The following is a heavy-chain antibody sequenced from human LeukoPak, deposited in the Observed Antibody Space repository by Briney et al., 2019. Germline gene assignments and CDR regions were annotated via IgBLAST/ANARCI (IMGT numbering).Heavy chain of an antibody. CDR3: ARESGYSGYGRAFDI. V-gene: IGHV3-21*01. CDR1: GFTFSSYG. D-gene: IGHD5-12*01. Sequence: PGRSLRLSCAASGFTFSSYGMHWVRQAPGKGLEWVSSISSSSSYIYYADSVKGRFTISRDNAKNSLYLQMNSLRAEDTAVYYCARESGYSGYGRAFDIWGQGTMVTVSS. CDR2: ISSSSSYI. J-gene: IGHJ3*02.